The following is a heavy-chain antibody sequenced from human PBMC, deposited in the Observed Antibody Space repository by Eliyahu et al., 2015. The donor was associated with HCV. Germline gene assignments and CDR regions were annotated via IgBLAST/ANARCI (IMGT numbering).Heavy chain of an antibody. CDR3: ARDRKSLTRAGSYYYYMDV. J-gene: IGHJ6*03. V-gene: IGHV1-69*08. D-gene: IGHD2-15*01. CDR2: IIPILGIA. CDR1: GGTFXSYT. Sequence: QVQLVQSGAEVKKPGSSVKVSCKASGGTFXSYTISWVRQAPGQGPEGMGRIIPILGIANYAQKFQGRVTITADKSTSTAYMELSSLRSEDTAVYYCARDRKSLTRAGSYYYYMDVWGKGTTVTVSS.